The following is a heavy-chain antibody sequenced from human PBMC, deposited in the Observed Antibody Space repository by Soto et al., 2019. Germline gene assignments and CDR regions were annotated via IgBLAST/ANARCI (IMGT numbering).Heavy chain of an antibody. Sequence: VGSLRLSCAASGFTFNSYAMHWVRQAPGKGLEWVAIITSDGSDTYYGDSVKGRFTISRDDSKNTVYLQMNSPRAEDTAVYYCVKDKPSLAYWGQGTLVTVSS. V-gene: IGHV3-30*18. CDR1: GFTFNSYA. CDR2: ITSDGSDT. CDR3: VKDKPSLAY. J-gene: IGHJ4*02.